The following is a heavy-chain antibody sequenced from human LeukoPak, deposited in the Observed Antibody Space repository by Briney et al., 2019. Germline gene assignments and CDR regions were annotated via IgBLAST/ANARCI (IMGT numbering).Heavy chain of an antibody. CDR1: GFTFDDYG. CDR2: INWNGGST. D-gene: IGHD2-21*02. V-gene: IGHV3-20*04. J-gene: IGHJ4*02. Sequence: GGSLRLSCAASGFTFDDYGMSWVRQAPGKGLEWVSGINWNGGSTGYADSVKGRFTISRDNAKNSLYLQMKSLRAEDTAVYYCAKDFVVVPGNVNYFDYWGQGTLVTVSS. CDR3: AKDFVVVPGNVNYFDY.